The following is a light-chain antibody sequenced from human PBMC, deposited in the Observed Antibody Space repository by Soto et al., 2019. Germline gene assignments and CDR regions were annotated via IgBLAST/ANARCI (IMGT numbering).Light chain of an antibody. J-gene: IGKJ1*01. CDR2: XAS. CDR1: QTFXSN. Sequence: DIVVTQWAATLSLSPGESATLPCRASQTFXSNFGWYQQKPGQPPRFLYYXASSRATVVPASFSGSGCGTDFTLTITRLEAEDVAVYCCQQYGCSRTFGQGTKVDIK. V-gene: IGKV3-20*01. CDR3: QQYGCSRT.